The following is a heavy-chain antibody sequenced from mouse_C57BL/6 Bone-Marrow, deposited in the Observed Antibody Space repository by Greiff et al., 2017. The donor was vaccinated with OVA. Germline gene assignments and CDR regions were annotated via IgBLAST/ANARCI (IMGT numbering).Heavy chain of an antibody. D-gene: IGHD2-3*01. J-gene: IGHJ4*01. Sequence: EVHLVESGAELVRPGASVKLSCTASGFNIKDDYMHWVKQRPEQGLEWIGWIDPENGDTEYASKFQGKATITADPSSNTAYLQLSILTSEDTAVDYCTTWGWLPPRDVDYWGQGTSVTVSS. V-gene: IGHV14-4*01. CDR2: IDPENGDT. CDR3: TTWGWLPPRDVDY. CDR1: GFNIKDDY.